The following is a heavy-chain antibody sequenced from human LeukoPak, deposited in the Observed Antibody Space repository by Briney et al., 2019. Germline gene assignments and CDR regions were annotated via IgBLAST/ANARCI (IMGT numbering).Heavy chain of an antibody. CDR1: GFTFSSYG. Sequence: GGSLRLSCAASGFTFSSYGMHWVRQALGKGLEWVAFIRYDGSNKYYADSVKGRFTISRDNSKNTLYLQMNSLRAEDTAVYYCAKALVRLGELSLFPFDYWGQGTLVTVSS. D-gene: IGHD3-16*02. CDR3: AKALVRLGELSLFPFDY. J-gene: IGHJ4*02. CDR2: IRYDGSNK. V-gene: IGHV3-30*02.